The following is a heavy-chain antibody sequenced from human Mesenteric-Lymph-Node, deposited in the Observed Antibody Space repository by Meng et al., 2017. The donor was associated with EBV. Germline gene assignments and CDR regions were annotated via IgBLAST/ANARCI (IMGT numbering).Heavy chain of an antibody. CDR2: IRSDGSST. V-gene: IGHV3-74*01. Sequence: EVEVVASGGGLVQPGGSLRLSCAVSGFSISPYWMHWVRQAPGKGLVWVSRIRSDGSSTDYADSVKGRFTISRDNAKNTVYLQMSSLRVEDSAVYYCARDGLDPWGQGTLVTASS. CDR1: GFSISPYW. J-gene: IGHJ5*02. CDR3: ARDGLDP.